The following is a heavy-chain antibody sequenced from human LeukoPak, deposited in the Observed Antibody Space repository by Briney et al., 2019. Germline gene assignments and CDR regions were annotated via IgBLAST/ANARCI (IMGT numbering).Heavy chain of an antibody. CDR3: AKDGVILAPGESWYMDV. Sequence: GGSLRLSCSASIFRFSDYSMHWVRQAPGKGLEWVAFIRFDGTKTNYAESVRGRFTISRDNSKNTLYLQMNSLRADDTTVFYCAKDGVILAPGESWYMDVWGSGTPVTVSS. D-gene: IGHD3-16*01. CDR2: IRFDGTKT. CDR1: IFRFSDYS. V-gene: IGHV3-30*02. J-gene: IGHJ6*03.